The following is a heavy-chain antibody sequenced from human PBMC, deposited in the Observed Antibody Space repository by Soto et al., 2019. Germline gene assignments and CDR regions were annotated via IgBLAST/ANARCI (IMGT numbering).Heavy chain of an antibody. V-gene: IGHV4-4*07. J-gene: IGHJ5*02. Sequence: SETLALSCAVSGDSVSKYYWDWIRQPAGKGLEWIGRIHSTRSPNYNPSLKSRVTMSVDTSKNQFSLKLNLTSVTAADTAVYYCARSPAYGDYANLDTWGQGTLVTVSS. CDR2: IHSTRSP. CDR3: ARSPAYGDYANLDT. D-gene: IGHD4-17*01. CDR1: GDSVSKYY.